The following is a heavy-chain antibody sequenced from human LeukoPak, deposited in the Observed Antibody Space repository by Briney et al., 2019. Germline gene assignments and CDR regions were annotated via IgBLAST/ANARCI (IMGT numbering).Heavy chain of an antibody. CDR1: GYTFTSYY. V-gene: IGHV1-46*01. CDR3: ARGNPETYYYYYYMDV. CDR2: INPSGGST. Sequence: GASVKVSCKASGYTFTSYYMHWVRQAPGQGLEWMGIINPSGGSTSYAQKFQGRVTMTRDTSTSTVYMELSSLRSEDTAVYYCARGNPETYYYYYYMDVWGKGTTVTVSS. J-gene: IGHJ6*03.